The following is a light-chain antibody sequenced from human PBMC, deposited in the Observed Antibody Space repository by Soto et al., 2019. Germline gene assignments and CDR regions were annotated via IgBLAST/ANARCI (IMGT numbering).Light chain of an antibody. CDR1: QSVSSSS. V-gene: IGKV3-20*01. Sequence: EIVLTQSPGTLSLSPGEGATLSCRASQSVSSSSLVWYQQKPGQAPRLLMFAAYSRASGTPDRFSGSGSGTDFILTISRLEPEDSAVYYCQQYGSSPLTFGGGIKVEIK. CDR3: QQYGSSPLT. CDR2: AAY. J-gene: IGKJ4*01.